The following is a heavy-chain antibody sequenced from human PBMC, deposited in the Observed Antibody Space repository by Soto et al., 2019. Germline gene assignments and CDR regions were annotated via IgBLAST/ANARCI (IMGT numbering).Heavy chain of an antibody. CDR1: GFTFSSYG. V-gene: IGHV3-33*06. D-gene: IGHD2-8*02. J-gene: IGHJ4*02. Sequence: GGSLRLSCAASGFTFSSYGMHWVRQAPGKGLEWVAVIWYDGSNKYYADSVKGRFTISRDNSKNTLYLQMNSLRAEDTAVYYCAKDPGEDTYWFDYWGQGTLVTVSS. CDR2: IWYDGSNK. CDR3: AKDPGEDTYWFDY.